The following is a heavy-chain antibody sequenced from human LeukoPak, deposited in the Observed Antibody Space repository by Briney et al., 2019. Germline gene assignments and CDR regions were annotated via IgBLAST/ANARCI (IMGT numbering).Heavy chain of an antibody. CDR3: ARDRGDFDHYDSSGYYGEFDY. J-gene: IGHJ4*02. Sequence: ASVKVSCKASGGTFSSYAISWVRQAPGQGLEWMGGIIPIFGTANSAQKFQGRVTITADDSTSTAYMELSSLRSEDTAVYYCARDRGDFDHYDSSGYYGEFDYWGQGTLVTVSS. CDR2: IIPIFGTA. CDR1: GGTFSSYA. D-gene: IGHD3-22*01. V-gene: IGHV1-69*13.